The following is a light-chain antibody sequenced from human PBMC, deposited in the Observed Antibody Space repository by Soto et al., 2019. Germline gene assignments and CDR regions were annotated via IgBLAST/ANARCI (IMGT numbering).Light chain of an antibody. CDR2: AAS. Sequence: DIQKTQSPSSLSASVGDRVTITCRASQGIYNYLAWYQQKPGKAPKLLIYAASTLEAGVPSRFSGSGSGTDFTLTISSLQPEDVATYYCHKYNSALLTFGQGTRLEIK. CDR1: QGIYNY. CDR3: HKYNSALLT. J-gene: IGKJ5*01. V-gene: IGKV1-27*01.